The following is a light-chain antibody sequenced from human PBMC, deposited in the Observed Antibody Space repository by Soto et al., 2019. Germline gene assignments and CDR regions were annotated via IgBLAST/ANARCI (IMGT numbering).Light chain of an antibody. Sequence: EIVLTQSPGTLSLSPGERATLSCRASQSVTSSSLAWYQQKPGQTPRLLMYGASSRATGIPDRFSGSGSGTNFTLTIRRLEPEDFAFYYCHQYGSSQFTFGPGTKVDIK. J-gene: IGKJ3*01. CDR2: GAS. CDR3: HQYGSSQFT. V-gene: IGKV3-20*01. CDR1: QSVTSSS.